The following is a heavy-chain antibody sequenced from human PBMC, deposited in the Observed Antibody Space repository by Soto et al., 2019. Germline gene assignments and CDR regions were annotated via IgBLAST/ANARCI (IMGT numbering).Heavy chain of an antibody. J-gene: IGHJ4*02. CDR1: GFTFSNAW. CDR2: IKSKTDGGTT. D-gene: IGHD3-10*01. Sequence: PGGSLRLSCAASGFTFSNAWMSWVRQAPGKGLEWVGRIKSKTDGGTTDYAAPVKGRFTISRDDSKNTLYLQMNSLKTEDTAVYYCTTQLLWFGELWYSSDYFDYWGQGTLVTVSS. CDR3: TTQLLWFGELWYSSDYFDY. V-gene: IGHV3-15*01.